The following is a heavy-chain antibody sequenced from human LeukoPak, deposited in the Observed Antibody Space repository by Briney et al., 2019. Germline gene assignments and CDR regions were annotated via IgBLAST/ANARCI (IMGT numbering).Heavy chain of an antibody. CDR3: ASGYSYGFDY. D-gene: IGHD5-18*01. Sequence: SETLSLTCTVSGGSISSYYWSWIRQPPGKGLEWIGYIYYSGSTNYNPSLKSRVTISVDTSKNQFSLKLSSVTAVDTAVYYCASGYSYGFDYWGQGTLVTVSS. J-gene: IGHJ4*02. CDR2: IYYSGST. V-gene: IGHV4-59*01. CDR1: GGSISSYY.